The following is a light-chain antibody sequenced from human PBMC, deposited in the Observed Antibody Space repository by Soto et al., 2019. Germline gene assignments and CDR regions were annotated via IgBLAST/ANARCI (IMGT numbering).Light chain of an antibody. CDR2: DAS. V-gene: IGKV3-11*01. CDR1: QSVSSY. CDR3: QQRNDWPPMYT. J-gene: IGKJ2*01. Sequence: EIVLTQSPATLSLSPGERATLSCRASQSVSSYLAWYQQKPGQAPRLLIYDASNRATGIPARFSGSGSETDFTLTISSLEPEDFAVYYCQQRNDWPPMYTFGQGTRLEIK.